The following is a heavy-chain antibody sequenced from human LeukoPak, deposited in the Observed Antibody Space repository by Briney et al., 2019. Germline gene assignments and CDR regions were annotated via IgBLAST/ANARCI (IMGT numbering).Heavy chain of an antibody. CDR2: FYPSGST. J-gene: IGHJ4*02. CDR3: ARVGSGVNLYYFDY. D-gene: IGHD4-23*01. V-gene: IGHV4-39*07. CDR1: SGSISSTTYY. Sequence: SETLSLTCTVSSGSISSTTYYWAWIRQPPGKGLEWIGNFYPSGSTYYNPSLKSRVTIAEDTSKNQFSLRLSSVSAADTAVYYCARVGSGVNLYYFDYWGQGTLVTVSS.